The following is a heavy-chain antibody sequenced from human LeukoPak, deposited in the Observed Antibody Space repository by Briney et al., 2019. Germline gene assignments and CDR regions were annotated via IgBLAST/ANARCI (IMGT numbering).Heavy chain of an antibody. CDR2: ISGSGGST. J-gene: IGHJ5*02. Sequence: GGSLRLSCAASGFTFSSYGMSWVRQAPGKGLEWVSAISGSGGSTDYADSVKGRFTISRDNSKNTLYLQMKSLRAEDTAVYYCAREGRYYGSGSYPRNWFDPWGQGTLVTVSS. D-gene: IGHD3-10*01. V-gene: IGHV3-23*01. CDR3: AREGRYYGSGSYPRNWFDP. CDR1: GFTFSSYG.